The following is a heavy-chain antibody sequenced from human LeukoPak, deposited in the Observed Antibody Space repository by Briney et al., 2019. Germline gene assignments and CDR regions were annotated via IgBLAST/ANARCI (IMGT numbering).Heavy chain of an antibody. Sequence: VGSLRLSCAASGFTFSTYAMHWVRQAPGKGLEWVAVISYDGNNKLYADSVKGRFTISRDNSKKTLDLQMNSLRAEDTAVYYCAREAPIAVTGTDFDYWGQGTLVTVSS. CDR2: ISYDGNNK. J-gene: IGHJ4*02. D-gene: IGHD6-19*01. CDR1: GFTFSTYA. CDR3: AREAPIAVTGTDFDY. V-gene: IGHV3-30-3*01.